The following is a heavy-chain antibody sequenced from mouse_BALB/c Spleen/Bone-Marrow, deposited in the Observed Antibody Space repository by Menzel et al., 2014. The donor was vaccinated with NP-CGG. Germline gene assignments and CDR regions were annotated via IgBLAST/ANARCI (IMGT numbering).Heavy chain of an antibody. V-gene: IGHV14-4*02. CDR2: IDPENGYT. CDR1: VFHTKDNS. J-gene: IGHJ4*01. Sequence: VQLQQPGAELVTAGASAKLSRTASVFHTKDNSMHWVKQRPEQGLGGIGWIDPENGYTENAPKFPGKATITADPSSNPSYLQLSSLTSEDTAVYYCNSRDYRYEGYAMDYWGQGTSVTVSS. D-gene: IGHD2-14*01. CDR3: NSRDYRYEGYAMDY.